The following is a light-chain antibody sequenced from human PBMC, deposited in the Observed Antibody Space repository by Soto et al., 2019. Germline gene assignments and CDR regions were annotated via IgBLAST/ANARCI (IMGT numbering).Light chain of an antibody. Sequence: QSVLTQPASVSGSPGQSITISCTGTSSDIGGYNYVSWYQQHPGKAPKLIIYDVSNRPSGVSNRFSGSKSGNTASLTISGLQTEDEAGYYCCSYTSSTTVVFGGGTKLTVL. J-gene: IGLJ3*02. CDR3: CSYTSSTTVV. CDR2: DVS. CDR1: SSDIGGYNY. V-gene: IGLV2-14*01.